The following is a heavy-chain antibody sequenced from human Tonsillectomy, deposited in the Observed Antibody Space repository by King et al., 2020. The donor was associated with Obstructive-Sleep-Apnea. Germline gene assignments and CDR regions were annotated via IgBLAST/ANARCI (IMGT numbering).Heavy chain of an antibody. CDR2: INHSGST. D-gene: IGHD3-10*02. J-gene: IGHJ4*02. Sequence: VQLQQWGAGLLKPSETLSLTCAVYGGSFSGYYWSWIRQPPGKGREWIGEINHSGSTNYNPSPKSPVTISVDTSKNQFSLKLSSVTAADTAVYYCARGGNTYYDVPLYWGQGTLVTVSS. V-gene: IGHV4-34*01. CDR3: ARGGNTYYDVPLY. CDR1: GGSFSGYY.